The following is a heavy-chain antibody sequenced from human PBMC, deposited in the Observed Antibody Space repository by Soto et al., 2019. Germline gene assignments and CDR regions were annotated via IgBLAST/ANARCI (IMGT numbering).Heavy chain of an antibody. D-gene: IGHD6-25*01. Sequence: EVQLLESGGGLVQPGGSLRLSCAASGFTFSSYAMSWVRQASGKGLGWVSAISGSGPTTYYAGSVKGRFTISRDNSKSTLYLQMNSLRAEDSAVYYCAKFFAETGGSSGWPWSFHFWGQGTLVTVSS. CDR1: GFTFSSYA. V-gene: IGHV3-23*01. J-gene: IGHJ4*02. CDR3: AKFFAETGGSSGWPWSFHF. CDR2: ISGSGPTT.